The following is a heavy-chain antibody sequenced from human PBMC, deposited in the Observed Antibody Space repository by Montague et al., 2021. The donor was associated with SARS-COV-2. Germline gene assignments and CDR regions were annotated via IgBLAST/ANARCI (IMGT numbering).Heavy chain of an antibody. D-gene: IGHD1-26*01. CDR3: ARHVSGSLTHFHH. J-gene: IGHJ1*01. CDR1: GGSISSSSYY. CDR2: IYYSGST. Sequence: SETLSLTCTVSGGSISSSSYYWGWIRQPPGKGLEWIGYIYYSGSTNYDPSLKSRVTISVDTSKNQFSLNLSSVTAADTAVYYCARHVSGSLTHFHHWGQGSLVTVSS. V-gene: IGHV4-61*05.